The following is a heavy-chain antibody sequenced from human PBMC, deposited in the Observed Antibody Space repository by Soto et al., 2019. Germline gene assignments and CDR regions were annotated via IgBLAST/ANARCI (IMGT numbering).Heavy chain of an antibody. CDR2: IYYSGST. D-gene: IGHD3-10*01. V-gene: IGHV4-39*01. CDR3: ARRIGTPGNWYFDL. Sequence: SETLSLTCTVSGGSISSSSYYWGWIRQPPGKGLEWIGSIYYSGSTYYNPSLKSRVTISVDTSKNQFSLKLSSVTAADTAVYYCARRIGTPGNWYFDLWGRGTLVTVSS. CDR1: GGSISSSSYY. J-gene: IGHJ2*01.